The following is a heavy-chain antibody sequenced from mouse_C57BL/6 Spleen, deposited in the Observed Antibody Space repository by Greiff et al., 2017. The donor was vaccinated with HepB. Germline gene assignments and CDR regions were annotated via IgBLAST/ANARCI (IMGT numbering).Heavy chain of an antibody. CDR2: IDPSDSYT. D-gene: IGHD2-5*01. CDR3: ARDSKGAY. Sequence: QVQLQQPGAELVKPGASVKLSCKASGYTFTSYWMQWVKQRPGQGLEWIGEIDPSDSYTNYNQKFKGKATLTVDTSSSTAYMQLCSLTSEDSAVYYCARDSKGAYWGQGTLVTVSA. CDR1: GYTFTSYW. J-gene: IGHJ3*01. V-gene: IGHV1-50*01.